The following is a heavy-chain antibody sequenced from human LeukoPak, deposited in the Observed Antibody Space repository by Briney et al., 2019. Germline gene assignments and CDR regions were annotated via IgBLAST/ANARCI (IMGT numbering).Heavy chain of an antibody. J-gene: IGHJ5*02. Sequence: PGGSLRLSCAAPGFTFSSYAMHWVRQAPAKGLEGGAVISYDGRNKYYADSVKGRFTISRDNSKNTLYLQMNSLRAEDTAVYYCARARALFGERNNWFDPWGQGTLVTVSS. CDR2: ISYDGRNK. V-gene: IGHV3-30*04. CDR1: GFTFSSYA. CDR3: ARARALFGERNNWFDP. D-gene: IGHD3-10*01.